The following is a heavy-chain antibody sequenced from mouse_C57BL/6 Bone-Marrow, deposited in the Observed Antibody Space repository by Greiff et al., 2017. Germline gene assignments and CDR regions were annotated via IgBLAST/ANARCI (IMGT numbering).Heavy chain of an antibody. J-gene: IGHJ2*01. CDR1: GYTFTDYY. CDR3: ARAGGEIYYDYEGY. CDR2: INPYNGGT. D-gene: IGHD2-4*01. V-gene: IGHV1-19*01. Sequence: VQLQQSGPVLVKPGASVKMSCKASGYTFTDYYMNWVKQSPGKSLEWIGVINPYNGGTSYNQKFKGKATLTVDKSSSTAYMELNSLTSEDSAVYYCARAGGEIYYDYEGYWGQGTTLTVSS.